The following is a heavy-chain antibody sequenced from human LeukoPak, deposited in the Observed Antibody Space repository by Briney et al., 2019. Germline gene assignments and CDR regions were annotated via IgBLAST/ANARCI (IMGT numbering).Heavy chain of an antibody. Sequence: AGSLRLSCAASGFTVSSNYMSWVRQAPGQGLEWVFVLYSGGSTYYAESVKGRFTISGDNSKTTLPLQMNSRRAEETAVYYGARAPPYSSSSGSFYYYYGMDVWGQGTTVTVSS. CDR2: LYSGGST. D-gene: IGHD6-6*01. J-gene: IGHJ6*02. CDR1: GFTVSSNY. CDR3: ARAPPYSSSSGSFYYYYGMDV. V-gene: IGHV3-53*01.